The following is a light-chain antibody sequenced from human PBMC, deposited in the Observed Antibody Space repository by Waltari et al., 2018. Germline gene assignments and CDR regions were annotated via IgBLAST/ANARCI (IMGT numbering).Light chain of an antibody. CDR1: QTVRSSY. CDR2: GAS. J-gene: IGKJ2*01. V-gene: IGKV3-20*01. Sequence: EIVLTQSPGTLSLSPGERATLSCRASQTVRSSYIARYQQRPGQAPRLLIHGASSRATGIPDRFSGSGSGTDFTLTISGLEPDDFAVYFCELYDSSPPGYTFGQGTKLEI. CDR3: ELYDSSPPGYT.